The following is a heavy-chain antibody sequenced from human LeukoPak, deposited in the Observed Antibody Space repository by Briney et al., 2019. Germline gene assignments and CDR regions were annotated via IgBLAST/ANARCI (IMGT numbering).Heavy chain of an antibody. CDR3: ATTEGYTYNYALHKPCDY. D-gene: IGHD5-18*01. J-gene: IGHJ4*02. V-gene: IGHV3-11*01. Sequence: PGGSLRLSCAASGFTFNDYYMSWIRQAPGKGLEWVSYISRSGITIYYADSVKGRFTISRDNAKNSLYLQMNSLRAEDTAVYYCATTEGYTYNYALHKPCDYWGQGTLVTVSS. CDR2: ISRSGITI. CDR1: GFTFNDYY.